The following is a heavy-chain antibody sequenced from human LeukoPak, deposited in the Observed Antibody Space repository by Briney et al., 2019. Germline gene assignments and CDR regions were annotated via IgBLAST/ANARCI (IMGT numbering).Heavy chain of an antibody. Sequence: SETLSLTCAVYGGSFSGYYWSWIRQPPGKGLEWIGEINHSGSTNYNLSLKSRVTISVDTSKNQFSLKLSSVTAADTAVYYCARRQLWHTRYYYFDYWGQGTLVTVSS. J-gene: IGHJ4*02. D-gene: IGHD5-18*01. CDR3: ARRQLWHTRYYYFDY. CDR2: INHSGST. V-gene: IGHV4-34*01. CDR1: GGSFSGYY.